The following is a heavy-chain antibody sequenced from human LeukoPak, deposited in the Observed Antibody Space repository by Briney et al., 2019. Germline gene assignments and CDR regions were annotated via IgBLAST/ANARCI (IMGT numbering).Heavy chain of an antibody. CDR2: IYYSGST. CDR1: GGSISSYY. CDR3: AGDYYDSSGYYYVSP. V-gene: IGHV4-59*01. Sequence: SETLSLTCTVSGGSISSYYWSWIRQPPGKGLEWIGYIYYSGSTNYNPSLKSRVTISVDTSKNQFSLKLSSVTAADTAVYYCAGDYYDSSGYYYVSPWGQGTLVTVSS. D-gene: IGHD3-22*01. J-gene: IGHJ5*02.